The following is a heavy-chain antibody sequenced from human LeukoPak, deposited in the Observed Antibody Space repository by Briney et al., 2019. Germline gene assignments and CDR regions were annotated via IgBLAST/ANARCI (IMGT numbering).Heavy chain of an antibody. CDR3: ARDGVTSSVVY. J-gene: IGHJ4*02. CDR1: GFTFSSYG. Sequence: PGGSLRLSCAASGFTFSSYGMHWVRQAPGKGLEWVAFIQHDGGNKYYADSVKGRFTISRDNSKNTLYLQMNSLRAEDTAVYYCARDGVTSSVVYWGQGTLVTVSS. CDR2: IQHDGGNK. D-gene: IGHD2-21*02. V-gene: IGHV3-30*02.